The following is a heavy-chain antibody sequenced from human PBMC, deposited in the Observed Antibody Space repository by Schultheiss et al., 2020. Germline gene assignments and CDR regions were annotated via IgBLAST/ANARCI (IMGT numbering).Heavy chain of an antibody. Sequence: SQTLSLTYTVSGGSISSGGYYWSWIRQHPGKGLEWIGYIYYSGSTNYNPSLKSRVTISVDTSKNQFSLKLSSVTAADTAVYYCASQIAAAVDYWGQGTLVNVSA. CDR3: ASQIAAAVDY. J-gene: IGHJ4*02. D-gene: IGHD6-13*01. V-gene: IGHV4-31*03. CDR2: IYYSGST. CDR1: GGSISSGGYY.